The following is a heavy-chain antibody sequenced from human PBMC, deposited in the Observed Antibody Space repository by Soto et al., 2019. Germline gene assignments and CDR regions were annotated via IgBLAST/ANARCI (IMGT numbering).Heavy chain of an antibody. CDR3: ARVYDYVWGSYRLYPYYYGMDV. D-gene: IGHD3-16*02. V-gene: IGHV4-34*01. CDR2: INHSGST. CDR1: GGSFSGYY. J-gene: IGHJ6*02. Sequence: SETLSLTCAVYGGSFSGYYWSWIRQPPGKGLEWIGEINHSGSTNYNPSLKSRVTISVDTSKNQFSLKLSSVTAADTAVYYCARVYDYVWGSYRLYPYYYGMDVWGQGTKAT.